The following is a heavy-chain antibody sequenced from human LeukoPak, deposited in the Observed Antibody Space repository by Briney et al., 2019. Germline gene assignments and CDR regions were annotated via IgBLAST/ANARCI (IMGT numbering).Heavy chain of an antibody. V-gene: IGHV1-18*01. J-gene: IGHJ4*02. CDR1: GYTFTSYG. CDR2: ISAYNGNT. Sequence: ASVKVSCKASGYTFTSYGISWVRQAPGQGLEWMGWISAYNGNTNYAQKLQGRVTMTTDTSTSTAYMELRSLRSDDTAVYYCAREAYYDFWSGYYTQFYYFDYWGQGTLVTASS. D-gene: IGHD3-3*01. CDR3: AREAYYDFWSGYYTQFYYFDY.